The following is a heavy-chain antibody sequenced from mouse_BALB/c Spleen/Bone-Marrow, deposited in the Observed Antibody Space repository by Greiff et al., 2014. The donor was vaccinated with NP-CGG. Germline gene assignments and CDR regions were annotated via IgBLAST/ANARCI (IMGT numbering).Heavy chain of an antibody. V-gene: IGHV1S82*01. Sequence: VQLQQSGAELVRPGASVKLSCKASGYSFTIYWMNWVKQRPGQGLEWIGMIHPSDIETRLNQKFKDKATLTVDKSSNTAYMQLSSPTSEDSAVDYCARCRITAFAYWSQGTLITVSS. J-gene: IGHJ3*01. CDR1: GYSFTIYW. D-gene: IGHD1-1*01. CDR3: ARCRITAFAY. CDR2: IHPSDIET.